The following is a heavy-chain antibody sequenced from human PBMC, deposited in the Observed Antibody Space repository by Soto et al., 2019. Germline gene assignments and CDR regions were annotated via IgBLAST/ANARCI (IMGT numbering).Heavy chain of an antibody. CDR1: GYIFTNYY. CDR3: ARDPYYDNTPLEAFFDF. V-gene: IGHV1-46*01. D-gene: IGHD3-22*01. CDR2: INPNGGRT. J-gene: IGHJ4*02. Sequence: QVQLVQSGAEVKEPGASVKVSCKASGYIFTNYYVHWVRQAPGQGLEWMGMINPNGGRTTYAQNFRDRVRMTSDTSTNTIYMELDSLRSDDTATYYCARDPYYDNTPLEAFFDFWVQGTLVTVSS.